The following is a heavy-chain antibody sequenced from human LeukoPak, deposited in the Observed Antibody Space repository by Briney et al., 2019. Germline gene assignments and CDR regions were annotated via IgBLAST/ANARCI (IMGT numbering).Heavy chain of an antibody. D-gene: IGHD2-15*01. CDR3: AKAPVTSCRGAFCYPFDS. V-gene: IGHV3-23*01. CDR1: GFTFSTYA. J-gene: IGHJ4*02. CDR2: ISVGGHNT. Sequence: QSGGSLRLSCAASGFTFSTYAMNWVRQAPGKGLDWVSTISVGGHNTHYADSVRGRFTISRDNSRNTMYLQMNSLRVEDAAVYYCAKAPVTSCRGAFCYPFDSWGQGTLVTVSS.